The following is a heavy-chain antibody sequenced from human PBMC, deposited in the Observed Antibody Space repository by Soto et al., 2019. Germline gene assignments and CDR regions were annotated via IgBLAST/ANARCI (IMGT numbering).Heavy chain of an antibody. J-gene: IGHJ4*02. CDR1: GFTFSSYG. CDR2: IWYDGSNK. V-gene: IGHV3-33*01. Sequence: QVQLVESGGGVVQPGRSLRLSCAASGFTFSSYGMHWVRQAPGKGLEWVAVIWYDGSNKYYADSVKGRFTISRDNSKNTLYLQMNSLRAEDTAVYYYAREGRGYYFDYWGQGTLVTVSS. D-gene: IGHD3-10*01. CDR3: AREGRGYYFDY.